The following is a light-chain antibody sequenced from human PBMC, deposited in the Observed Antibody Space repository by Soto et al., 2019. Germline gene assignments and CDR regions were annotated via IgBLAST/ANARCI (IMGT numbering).Light chain of an antibody. CDR3: QQYDRSPWT. Sequence: EIVLTQYPGTLSLSPGERATLSCRASQSVSSSYLAWYQQKPGQAPRLLICGASSRATGIPDRFSASGSGTDFTLTISRLEPEDFAVYYCQQYDRSPWTFGQGTKVEIK. CDR2: GAS. CDR1: QSVSSSY. V-gene: IGKV3-20*01. J-gene: IGKJ1*01.